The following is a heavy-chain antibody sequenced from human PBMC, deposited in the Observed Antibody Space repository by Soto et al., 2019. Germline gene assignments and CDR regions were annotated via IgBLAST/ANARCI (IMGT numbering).Heavy chain of an antibody. Sequence: GVSLRLSCAASGFTVSSNYMSWVRQAPGKGLEWVSVIYSGGSTYYADSVKGRFTISRDNSKNTLYLQMNSLRAEDTAVYYCAATYSSSWYVWFDPWGQGTLVTVSS. J-gene: IGHJ5*02. V-gene: IGHV3-66*01. CDR3: AATYSSSWYVWFDP. CDR1: GFTVSSNY. D-gene: IGHD6-13*01. CDR2: IYSGGST.